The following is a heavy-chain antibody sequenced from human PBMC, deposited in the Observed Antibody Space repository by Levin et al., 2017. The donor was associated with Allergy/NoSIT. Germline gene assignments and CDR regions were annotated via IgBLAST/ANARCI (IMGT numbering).Heavy chain of an antibody. Sequence: AGGSLRLSCAASGFTFSSYAMSWVRQAPGKGLEWVSAISGSGGSTYYADSVQGRFTISRDNSKNTLYLQMNSLRAEDTAVYYCAKMRSSGRDAFDIWGQGTMVTVSS. V-gene: IGHV3-23*01. CDR3: AKMRSSGRDAFDI. J-gene: IGHJ3*02. CDR2: ISGSGGST. CDR1: GFTFSSYA. D-gene: IGHD6-19*01.